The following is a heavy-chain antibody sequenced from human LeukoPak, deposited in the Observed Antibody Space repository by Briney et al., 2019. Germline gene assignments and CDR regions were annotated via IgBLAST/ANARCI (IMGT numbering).Heavy chain of an antibody. CDR2: INPNSGGT. D-gene: IGHD6-13*01. CDR1: GYTFTGYY. CDR3: ARTYSSSWCGMFDY. Sequence: ASVKVSCKASGYTFTGYYMHWVRQAPGQGLEWMGWINPNSGGTNYAQKFQGRVTMTRDTSISTAYMELSRLRSDDTAVYYCARTYSSSWCGMFDYWGQGTLVTVSS. V-gene: IGHV1-2*02. J-gene: IGHJ4*02.